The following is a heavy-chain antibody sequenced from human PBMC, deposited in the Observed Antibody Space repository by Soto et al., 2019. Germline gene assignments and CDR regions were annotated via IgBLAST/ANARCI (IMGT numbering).Heavy chain of an antibody. Sequence: ASVKVSFRASGYTFTTYAMHWVRQAPGQRLEWMGWINTGNGNTKYSQKFQGRVTITRDTSASTAYMDLGSLRAEDTAVYFCARATMNGDHYYYGLDVSGQGTTVTVS. CDR3: ARATMNGDHYYYGLDV. CDR2: INTGNGNT. D-gene: IGHD4-17*01. V-gene: IGHV1-3*04. J-gene: IGHJ6*02. CDR1: GYTFTTYA.